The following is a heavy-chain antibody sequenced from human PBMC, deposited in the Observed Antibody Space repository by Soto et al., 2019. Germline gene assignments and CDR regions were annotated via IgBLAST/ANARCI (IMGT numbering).Heavy chain of an antibody. V-gene: IGHV3-23*01. CDR3: ARAIPTIGPHVAY. J-gene: IGHJ4*02. CDR2: ISHDGSQR. CDR1: EFTFRNYP. Sequence: EVQLLDSGGGLVQPGGSLRLSCVASEFTFRNYPMTWVRQTPGEGLDWVATISHDGSQRYHADSVKGRFTISRDNSKNTLYLQMNSLRVEDTAIYYCARAIPTIGPHVAYWGQGTLVTVSS. D-gene: IGHD2-2*01.